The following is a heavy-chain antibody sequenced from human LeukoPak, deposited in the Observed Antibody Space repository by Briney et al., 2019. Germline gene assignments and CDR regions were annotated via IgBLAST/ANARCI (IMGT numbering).Heavy chain of an antibody. J-gene: IGHJ6*02. CDR2: IYSGGST. D-gene: IGHD6-13*01. CDR1: GFTFSSYA. CDR3: ARVGIAAAGTHYYYGMDV. V-gene: IGHV3-66*01. Sequence: GGSLRLSCAASGFTFSSYAMHWVRQAPGKGLEWVSVIYSGGSTYYADSVKGRFTISRDNSKNTLYLQMNSLRAEDTAVYYCARVGIAAAGTHYYYGMDVWGQGTTVTVSS.